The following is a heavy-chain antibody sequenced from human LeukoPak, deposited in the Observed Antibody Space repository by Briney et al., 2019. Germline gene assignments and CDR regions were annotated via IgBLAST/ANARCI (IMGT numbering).Heavy chain of an antibody. V-gene: IGHV4-38-2*02. D-gene: IGHD3-10*01. Sequence: SETLSLACAVPGYSISSGYHGTWIWQPPGKGRELIGSIYYRGNGYYNPSLKSRVTISLDTSKNQFSLKLSSVTAADTAVYYCARDMGYYRMDVWGKGTTVIVSS. J-gene: IGHJ6*04. CDR3: ARDMGYYRMDV. CDR2: IYYRGNG. CDR1: GYSISSGYH.